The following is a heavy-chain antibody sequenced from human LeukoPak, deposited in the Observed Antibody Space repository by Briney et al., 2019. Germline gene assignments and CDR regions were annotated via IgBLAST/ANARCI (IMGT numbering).Heavy chain of an antibody. CDR1: GGSISSSSYY. CDR3: ARATRGPTYYYDSSGYYYFDY. V-gene: IGHV4-39*07. J-gene: IGHJ4*02. D-gene: IGHD3-22*01. Sequence: PSETLSLTCTVSGGSISSSSYYWGWIRQPPGKGLEWIGSIYYSGSTYYNPSLKSRVTISVDTSKNQFSLKLSSVTAADTAVYYCARATRGPTYYYDSSGYYYFDYWGQGTLVTVSS. CDR2: IYYSGST.